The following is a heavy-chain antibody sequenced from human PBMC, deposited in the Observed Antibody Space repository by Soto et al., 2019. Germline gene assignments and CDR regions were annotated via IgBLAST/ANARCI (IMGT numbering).Heavy chain of an antibody. J-gene: IGHJ4*02. Sequence: QVQLVESGGGVVQPGRSLRLSCAASGFTFSSYGMHWVRQAPGKGLEWVAVISYDGSNKYYADSVKGRFTISRDNSKNTLYLQMNSLRAEDTAVYYCAKRRELLIDYWGQGTLVTVSS. D-gene: IGHD1-26*01. CDR2: ISYDGSNK. CDR1: GFTFSSYG. CDR3: AKRRELLIDY. V-gene: IGHV3-30*18.